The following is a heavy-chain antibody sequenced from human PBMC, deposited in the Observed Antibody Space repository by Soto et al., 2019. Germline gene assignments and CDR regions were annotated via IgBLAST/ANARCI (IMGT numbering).Heavy chain of an antibody. D-gene: IGHD6-19*01. CDR2: ISWNSGSI. CDR1: GFTFDDYA. CDR3: AKAPSIAVAGTWFDY. V-gene: IGHV3-9*01. Sequence: EVQLVESGGGLVQPGRSLRLSCAASGFTFDDYAMHWVRQAPGKGLEWVSGISWNSGSIGYADSVKGRFTISRDNAKNSLYLQMNSLRAEDTALYYCAKAPSIAVAGTWFDYWGQGTLVTVSS. J-gene: IGHJ4*02.